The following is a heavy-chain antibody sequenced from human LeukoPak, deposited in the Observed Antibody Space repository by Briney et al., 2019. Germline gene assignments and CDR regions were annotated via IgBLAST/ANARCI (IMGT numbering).Heavy chain of an antibody. CDR3: ARAHPEYYDSRGRNPLDY. J-gene: IGHJ4*02. Sequence: VASVNVSCKASGYSFSSYGISWVRQAPGQGLEWMGWISAYNGNTNYAQQLQGRVTMTTDTSTSTANMELRSLRSDDTAVYYCARAHPEYYDSRGRNPLDYWGQGTLVTVSS. CDR1: GYSFSSYG. D-gene: IGHD3-22*01. V-gene: IGHV1-18*01. CDR2: ISAYNGNT.